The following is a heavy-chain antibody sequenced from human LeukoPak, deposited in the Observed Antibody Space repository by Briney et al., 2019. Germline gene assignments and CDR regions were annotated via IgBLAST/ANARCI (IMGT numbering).Heavy chain of an antibody. CDR1: GFSFDDYA. CDR2: ISGSGATT. V-gene: IGHV3-23*01. CDR3: AKGIELWLTYFDH. J-gene: IGHJ4*02. Sequence: PGGSLRLSCAAPGFSFDDYAIHWVRQAPGKGLEWVSSISGSGATTYNADPLKGRFTISRDNSKNTLYLQMNSLRAEDTAVYYCAKGIELWLTYFDHWGQGTLVTASS. D-gene: IGHD5-18*01.